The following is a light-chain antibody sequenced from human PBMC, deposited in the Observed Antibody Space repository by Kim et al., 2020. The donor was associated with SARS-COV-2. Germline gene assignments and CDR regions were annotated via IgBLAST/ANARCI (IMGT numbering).Light chain of an antibody. CDR1: QSVSSSY. V-gene: IGKV3-20*01. J-gene: IGKJ2*01. Sequence: SPWERATRACRASQSVSSSYLAWYQQKPGQAPRLLIYGASSRATGIPDRFSGSGSGTDFTLTISRLEPEDFAVYYCQQYGSSPMYTFGQGTKLEI. CDR2: GAS. CDR3: QQYGSSPMYT.